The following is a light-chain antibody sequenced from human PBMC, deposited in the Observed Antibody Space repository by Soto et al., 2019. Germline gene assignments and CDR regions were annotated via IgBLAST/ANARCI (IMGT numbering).Light chain of an antibody. V-gene: IGKV1-17*01. J-gene: IGKJ1*01. CDR1: QGIRNA. Sequence: DIQMTQSPSSLSASVGDRVTITCRASQGIRNALGWYQQKPGKAHQRLIYAASSLQSGVPSRFSGSGSGTEFTHTISSLQPEDFGTYYCLRHNSYPWTFGQGTQVEIK. CDR3: LRHNSYPWT. CDR2: AAS.